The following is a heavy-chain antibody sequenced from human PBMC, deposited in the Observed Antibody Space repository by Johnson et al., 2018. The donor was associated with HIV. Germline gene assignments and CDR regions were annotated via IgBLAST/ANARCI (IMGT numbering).Heavy chain of an antibody. J-gene: IGHJ3*02. CDR2: IRYDGSKK. D-gene: IGHD3-22*01. Sequence: LVESGGGVVQPGGSLRLSCAASGFTFSSYGMHWVRQAPGKGLEWVALIRYDGSKKYYADSVKGRFTISRDNSKNTMDLQMNSLRAEDTAVYYCAKEYYYDSSGFPDAFDIWGQGTMVTVSS. CDR3: AKEYYYDSSGFPDAFDI. CDR1: GFTFSSYG. V-gene: IGHV3-30*02.